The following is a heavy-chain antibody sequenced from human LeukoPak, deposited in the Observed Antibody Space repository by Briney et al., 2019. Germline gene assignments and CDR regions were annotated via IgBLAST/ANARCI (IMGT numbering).Heavy chain of an antibody. V-gene: IGHV3-53*01. CDR3: AREVVPDAFDI. CDR1: GLSVSSNF. Sequence: QSGGSLRLSCAATGLSVSSNFMSWVRQAPGKGLEWVSVIYGGGSTYYADSVKGRFTISRDTPKNTLYLQMNSLRAEDTAVYYCAREVVPDAFDIWGQGTMVTVSS. J-gene: IGHJ3*02. D-gene: IGHD3-22*01. CDR2: IYGGGST.